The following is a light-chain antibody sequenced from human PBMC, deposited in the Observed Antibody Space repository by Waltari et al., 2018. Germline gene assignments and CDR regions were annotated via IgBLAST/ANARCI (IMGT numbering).Light chain of an antibody. Sequence: EIVMTQSPATLSVSPGERATLSCRASPSVSSSLAWYQQKPGQAPRLLIYGASTRATGIPARFSGSGSGTEFTLTISNMQSEDFAVYYCQQYNNWPPWTFGQGTKVEIK. CDR1: PSVSSS. J-gene: IGKJ1*01. V-gene: IGKV3-15*01. CDR3: QQYNNWPPWT. CDR2: GAS.